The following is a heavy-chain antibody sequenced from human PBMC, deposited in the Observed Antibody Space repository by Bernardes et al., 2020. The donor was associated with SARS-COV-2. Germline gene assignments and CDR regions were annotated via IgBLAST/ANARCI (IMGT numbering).Heavy chain of an antibody. Sequence: SVKVSCKASGYTFTGYYMHWVRQAPGQGLEWMGWINPNSGGTNYAQKFQGRVTMTRDTSISTAYMELSRLRSDDTAVYYCARTLLYSSEQFDYWGQGTLVTVSS. J-gene: IGHJ4*02. CDR2: INPNSGGT. CDR3: ARTLLYSSEQFDY. CDR1: GYTFTGYY. V-gene: IGHV1-2*02. D-gene: IGHD6-25*01.